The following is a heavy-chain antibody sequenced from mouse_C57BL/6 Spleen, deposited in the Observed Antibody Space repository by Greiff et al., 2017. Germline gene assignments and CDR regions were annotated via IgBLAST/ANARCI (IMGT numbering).Heavy chain of an antibody. Sequence: QVQLQQSGPELVKPGASVKISCKASGYAFSSSWMNWVKQRPGKGLEWIGRIYPGDGDTNYNGKFKGKATLTADKSSSTAYMQLSSLPSEDSAVYCCARSALGYFDVWGTGTTVTVSS. J-gene: IGHJ1*03. CDR2: IYPGDGDT. CDR3: ARSALGYFDV. CDR1: GYAFSSSW. V-gene: IGHV1-82*01.